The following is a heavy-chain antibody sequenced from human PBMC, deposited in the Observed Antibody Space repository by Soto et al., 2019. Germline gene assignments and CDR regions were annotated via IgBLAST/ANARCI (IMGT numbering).Heavy chain of an antibody. D-gene: IGHD3-10*01. CDR3: ARQGYYGAGIYNFDY. J-gene: IGHJ4*02. CDR1: GYTFTTYP. Sequence: ASVKVSCKASGYTFTTYPIHWVRQAPGQSLEWMGFINAANGGTGYSQKFQGRVIIARDTFASTAYMELSSLRSEDTAVYYCARQGYYGAGIYNFDYWGQGTLVTVPS. CDR2: INAANGGT. V-gene: IGHV1-3*01.